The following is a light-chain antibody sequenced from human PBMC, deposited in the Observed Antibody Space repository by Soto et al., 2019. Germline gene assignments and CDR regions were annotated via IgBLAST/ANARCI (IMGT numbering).Light chain of an antibody. J-gene: IGKJ4*01. CDR3: QQTYSTLT. Sequence: DIQMTQSPSSLSTSVVDRVTISCRASQSIISYLSWYQHKPGKAPKVLIYSSSILQSGVPSRFSGSGSGTDFTLTITSLQPEDFATYYCQQTYSTLTFGGGTKV. CDR1: QSIISY. V-gene: IGKV1-39*01. CDR2: SSS.